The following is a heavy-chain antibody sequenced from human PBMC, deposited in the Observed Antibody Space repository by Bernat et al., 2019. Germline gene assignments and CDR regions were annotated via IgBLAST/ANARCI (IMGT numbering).Heavy chain of an antibody. CDR3: AKELWFGELFHAFDI. V-gene: IGHV3-30*18. CDR2: ISYDGGNK. Sequence: QVQLVESGGGVVQPGRSLRLSCAASGFTFSSYGMHWVRQAPGKGLEWVAVISYDGGNKYYADSVKGRFTISRDNSKNTLYLQMNSLRAEDTAVYYCAKELWFGELFHAFDIWGQGTMVTVSS. CDR1: GFTFSSYG. J-gene: IGHJ3*02. D-gene: IGHD3-10*01.